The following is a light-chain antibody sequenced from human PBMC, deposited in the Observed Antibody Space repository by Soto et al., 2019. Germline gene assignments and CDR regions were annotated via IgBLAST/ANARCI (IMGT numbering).Light chain of an antibody. CDR2: NEN. Sequence: QSVLTQPPSVSGTPGQRVTISCSGSTSSRGSNYLYWFQHVQGTDPTLLIDNENQRPSGVPDRFSVSKSATAVSLTISGLRSHAEADDDCSTWDDSLSGQVVFGGGTKLTVL. V-gene: IGLV1-47*02. CDR3: STWDDSLSGQVV. J-gene: IGLJ2*01. CDR1: TSSRGSNY.